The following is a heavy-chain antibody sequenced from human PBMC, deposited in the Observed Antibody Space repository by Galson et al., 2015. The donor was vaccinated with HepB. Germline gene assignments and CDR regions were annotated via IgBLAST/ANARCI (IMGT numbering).Heavy chain of an antibody. D-gene: IGHD4-17*01. J-gene: IGHJ4*02. CDR2: ISASGIST. V-gene: IGHV3-23*01. Sequence: LRLSCAASGFTFNTYAMNWVRQAPGKGLEWVSAISASGISTYNADSVRGRFTISRDNSKNTLYLQMDIVEAEDTAIYYCAKDGTYYDYGDSYFDSWGQGALVSVST. CDR1: GFTFNTYA. CDR3: AKDGTYYDYGDSYFDS.